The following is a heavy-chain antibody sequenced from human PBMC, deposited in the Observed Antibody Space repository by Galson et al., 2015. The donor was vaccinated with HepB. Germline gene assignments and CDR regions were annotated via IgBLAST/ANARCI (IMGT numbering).Heavy chain of an antibody. CDR3: ASRSCSISACYTSSWRCFDN. V-gene: IGHV3-7*01. CDR2: INQDGSEK. CDR1: GLTFTSYW. Sequence: SLRLSCAASGLTFTSYWMTWVRQAPGKGLEWVANINQDGSEKYYVDSVKGRFTISRDNAENSLYLQMDNLRPEDAAVYYCASRSCSISACYTSSWRCFDNWGQGTLVAVSS. D-gene: IGHD2-2*02. J-gene: IGHJ4*02.